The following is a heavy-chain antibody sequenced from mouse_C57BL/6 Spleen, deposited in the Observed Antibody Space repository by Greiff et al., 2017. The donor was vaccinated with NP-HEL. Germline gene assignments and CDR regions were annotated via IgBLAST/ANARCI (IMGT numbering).Heavy chain of an antibody. CDR3: AGGSTAGDY. CDR1: GFTFSDYG. CDR2: ISSGSSTI. Sequence: EVKLMESGGGLVKPGGSLKLSCAASGFTFSDYGMHWVRQAPEKGLEWVAYISSGSSTIYYADTVKGRFTISRDNAKNTLFLQMTSLRSEDTAMYYCAGGSTAGDYWGQGTTLTVSS. J-gene: IGHJ2*01. V-gene: IGHV5-17*01. D-gene: IGHD1-2*01.